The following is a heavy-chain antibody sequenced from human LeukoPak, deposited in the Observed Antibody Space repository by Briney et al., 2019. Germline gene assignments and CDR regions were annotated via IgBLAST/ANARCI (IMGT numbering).Heavy chain of an antibody. CDR3: AREIAVAGTRYFDY. CDR2: TIPIFGTA. CDR1: GGTFSSYA. V-gene: IGHV1-69*13. J-gene: IGHJ4*02. D-gene: IGHD6-19*01. Sequence: SAKVSCKASGGTFSSYAISWVRQAPGQGLEWMGGTIPIFGTANYAQKFQGRVTITADESTSTAYMELSSLRSEATAVYYCAREIAVAGTRYFDYWGQGTLVTVSS.